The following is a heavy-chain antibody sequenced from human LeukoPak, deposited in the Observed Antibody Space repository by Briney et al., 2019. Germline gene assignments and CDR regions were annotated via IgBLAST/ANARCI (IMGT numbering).Heavy chain of an antibody. V-gene: IGHV4-59*08. CDR3: ARVIGYCSSTSCFGYFDY. D-gene: IGHD2-2*01. CDR2: IYYSGST. J-gene: IGHJ4*02. CDR1: GGSISSYY. Sequence: SETLSLTCTVSGGSISSYYWSWIRQPLGKGLEWVGYIYYSGSTNYNPSLKSRVTTSVDTSKNQLSLKLSSVTAADTAVYYCARVIGYCSSTSCFGYFDYWGQGTLVTVSS.